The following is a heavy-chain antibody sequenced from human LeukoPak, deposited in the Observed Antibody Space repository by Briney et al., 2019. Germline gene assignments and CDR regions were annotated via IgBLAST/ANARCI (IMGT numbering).Heavy chain of an antibody. J-gene: IGHJ4*02. Sequence: GGSLRLSCAASGFTFDDYAMHWVRQAPGKGLEWVSGISWNSGSIGYADSVKGRFTISRDNAKNSLYLQMNSLRAEDTALYYCAKDQHSIVGTSYFDYWGQGTLVTVSS. D-gene: IGHD5-12*01. CDR2: ISWNSGSI. CDR3: AKDQHSIVGTSYFDY. CDR1: GFTFDDYA. V-gene: IGHV3-9*01.